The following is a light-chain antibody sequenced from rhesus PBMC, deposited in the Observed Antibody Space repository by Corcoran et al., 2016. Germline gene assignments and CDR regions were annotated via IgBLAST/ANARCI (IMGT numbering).Light chain of an antibody. CDR1: QSVSSW. Sequence: DIQMTQSPSSLSASVGDTVTITCRASQSVSSWLAWYQQKPGKAPKLLIHKASTLQSGVPSRFSGSGSGTDFTLTISSLQSEDFATYYGQQYSSSPGTFGQGTKVEMK. CDR3: QQYSSSPGT. CDR2: KAS. V-gene: IGKV1-22*01. J-gene: IGKJ1*01.